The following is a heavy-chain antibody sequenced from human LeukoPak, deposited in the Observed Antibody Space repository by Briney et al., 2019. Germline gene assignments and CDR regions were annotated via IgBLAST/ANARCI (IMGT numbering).Heavy chain of an antibody. J-gene: IGHJ4*02. Sequence: GASVKVSCKASGYTFTSYYMHWVRQAPGQGLEWMGIINPSGGSTSYAQKFQGRVTMTRDTSTSTVYMELSSLRSEDTAVYYCARDNHPGWGAAYCGGDCYSGFDYWGQGTLVTVSS. CDR2: INPSGGST. D-gene: IGHD2-21*02. CDR3: ARDNHPGWGAAYCGGDCYSGFDY. CDR1: GYTFTSYY. V-gene: IGHV1-46*01.